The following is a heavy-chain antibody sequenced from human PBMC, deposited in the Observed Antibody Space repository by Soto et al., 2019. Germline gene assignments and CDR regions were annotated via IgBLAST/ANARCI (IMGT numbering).Heavy chain of an antibody. CDR3: AKGFRITMVRGVHDY. CDR1: GFTFSSYA. V-gene: IGHV3-23*01. D-gene: IGHD3-10*01. CDR2: ISGSGGST. J-gene: IGHJ4*02. Sequence: EVQLLESGGGLVQPGGSLRLSCAASGFTFSSYAMSWVRQAPGKGLEWVSAISGSGGSTYYADSVKGRFTISRDNSKNTPYLQMNSLRAEDTAVYYCAKGFRITMVRGVHDYWGQGTLVTVSS.